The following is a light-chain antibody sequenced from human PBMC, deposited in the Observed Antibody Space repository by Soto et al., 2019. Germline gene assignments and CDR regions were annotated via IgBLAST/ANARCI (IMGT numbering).Light chain of an antibody. CDR3: QQLRMYPST. CDR2: DAS. V-gene: IGKV1-33*01. J-gene: IGKJ4*01. Sequence: DIQMPQSPSSLSASVVDGFTITVEASQDISNYLNWYQQKPGKAPKLLIYDASNLETGVPSRFSGSGSGTDFALTITSLQAEDFATYYCQQLRMYPSTFGGGTKVDIK. CDR1: QDISNY.